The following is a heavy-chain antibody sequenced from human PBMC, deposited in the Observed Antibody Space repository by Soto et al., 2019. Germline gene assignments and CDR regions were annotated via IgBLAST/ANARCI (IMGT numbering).Heavy chain of an antibody. D-gene: IGHD4-17*01. CDR3: ARGYYGGNPFNWFDP. CDR1: GGTFSSYA. CDR2: IIPILGTA. J-gene: IGHJ5*02. V-gene: IGHV1-69*01. Sequence: QVQPVQSGAEVKKPGSSVKVSCKASGGTFSSYAISWVRQAPGRGLEWMGGIIPILGTANYAQKFQGRVTITADESTSTAYMELSSLRSEDTAVYYCARGYYGGNPFNWFDPWGQGTLVTVSS.